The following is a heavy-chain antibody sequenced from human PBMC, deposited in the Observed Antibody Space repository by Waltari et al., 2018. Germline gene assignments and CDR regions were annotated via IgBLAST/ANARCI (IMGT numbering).Heavy chain of an antibody. Sequence: QVQLVQSGAEVKKTGASVKVSCKASGYTFTGYYMHWVRQAPGQGLEWMGRINPNSGGTNYAQKFQGRVTMTRDTSISTAYMELSRLRSDDTAVYYCARDQYGSGSYPDYWGQGTLVTVSS. CDR3: ARDQYGSGSYPDY. CDR1: GYTFTGYY. CDR2: INPNSGGT. D-gene: IGHD3-10*01. J-gene: IGHJ4*02. V-gene: IGHV1-2*06.